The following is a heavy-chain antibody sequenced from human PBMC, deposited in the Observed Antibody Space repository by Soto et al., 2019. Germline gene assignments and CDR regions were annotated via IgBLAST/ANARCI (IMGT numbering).Heavy chain of an antibody. Sequence: EVQLLESGGGLVQPGGSLRLSCAASGFTFSSYAMSWVRQAPGKGLEWVSAISGSGGSTYYAASVKSRFTISRDNSKNTLYLQMNSLRAEDTAVYYCAKAGGSGSYYYYYYGMDVWGQGTTVTVSS. CDR3: AKAGGSGSYYYYYYGMDV. J-gene: IGHJ6*02. CDR2: ISGSGGST. D-gene: IGHD3-10*01. CDR1: GFTFSSYA. V-gene: IGHV3-23*01.